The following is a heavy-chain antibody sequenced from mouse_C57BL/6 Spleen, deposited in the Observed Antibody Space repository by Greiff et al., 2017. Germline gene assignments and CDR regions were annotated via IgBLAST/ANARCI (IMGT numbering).Heavy chain of an antibody. Sequence: EVKLMESGEGLVKPGGSLKLSCAASGFTFSSYAMSWVRQTPEKRLEWVAYISSGGDYSYYADTVKGLFTISRDNARNTLYLQMIRLKSEDTAMYYCTRVRDAWFAYWGQGTLVTVSA. J-gene: IGHJ3*01. CDR1: GFTFSSYA. CDR2: ISSGGDYS. CDR3: TRVRDAWFAY. D-gene: IGHD3-3*01. V-gene: IGHV5-9-1*02.